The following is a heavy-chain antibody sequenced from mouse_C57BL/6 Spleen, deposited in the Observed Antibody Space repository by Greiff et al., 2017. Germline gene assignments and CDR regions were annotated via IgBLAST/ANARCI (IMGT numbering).Heavy chain of an antibody. Sequence: VQLQQSGAELVRPGSSVKLSCKASGYTFTSYWMDWVKQRPGQGLEWIGDIFPSGSETNYNPKFKDKATLTVDTSSSTAYIQLSSLTSEDSAVYYCARGEGYYLDYWGQGTTVTVSS. CDR1: GYTFTSYW. CDR2: IFPSGSET. CDR3: ARGEGYYLDY. V-gene: IGHV1-61*01. J-gene: IGHJ2*01.